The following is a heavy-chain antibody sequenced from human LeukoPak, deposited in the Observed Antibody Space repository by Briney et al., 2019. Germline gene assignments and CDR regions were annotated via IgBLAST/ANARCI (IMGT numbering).Heavy chain of an antibody. CDR2: INWNGGST. CDR3: ASQGSGYDSPIDY. Sequence: GGSLRLSCAASGFTFDDYGMSWVRQAPGKGLEWVSGINWNGGSTGYADSVKGRFTISRDNARNSLYLQMNSLRAEDTAVYYCASQGSGYDSPIDYWGQGTLVTVSS. D-gene: IGHD5-12*01. V-gene: IGHV3-20*04. CDR1: GFTFDDYG. J-gene: IGHJ4*02.